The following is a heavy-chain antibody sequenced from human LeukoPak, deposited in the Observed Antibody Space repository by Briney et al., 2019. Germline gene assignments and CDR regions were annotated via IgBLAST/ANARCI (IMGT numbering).Heavy chain of an antibody. CDR3: ARTTWAGIEYSSSHYYYYYMDV. CDR2: INPSGGST. V-gene: IGHV1-46*01. Sequence: ASVKVSCKASGYTFTSYYMHWERQAPGQGLEWMGIINPSGGSTSYAQKFQGRVTMTRDTSTSTVYMELSSLRSEDTAVYYCARTTWAGIEYSSSHYYYYYMDVWGKGTTVTVSS. CDR1: GYTFTSYY. D-gene: IGHD6-6*01. J-gene: IGHJ6*03.